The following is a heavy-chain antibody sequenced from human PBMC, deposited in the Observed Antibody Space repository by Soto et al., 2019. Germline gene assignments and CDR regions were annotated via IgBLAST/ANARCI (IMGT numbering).Heavy chain of an antibody. CDR3: ARDRDVDTAMVTSYNWFDP. V-gene: IGHV1-69*01. Sequence: QVQLVQSGAEVKKPGSSVKVSCKASGGTFSSYAISWVRQAPGQGLEWIGGIIPIFGTANYAQKFQGRVTITADESTSTAYMELSSLRSEDTAVYYCARDRDVDTAMVTSYNWFDPWGQGTLVTVSS. J-gene: IGHJ5*02. CDR1: GGTFSSYA. D-gene: IGHD5-18*01. CDR2: IIPIFGTA.